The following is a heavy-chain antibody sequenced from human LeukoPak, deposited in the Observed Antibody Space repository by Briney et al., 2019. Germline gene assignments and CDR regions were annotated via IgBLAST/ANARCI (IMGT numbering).Heavy chain of an antibody. J-gene: IGHJ3*02. V-gene: IGHV1-2*02. CDR1: GYTFTGYY. CDR2: INPNSGGT. CDR3: ARDRRGYATAFDI. Sequence: ASVKVSCKASGYTFTGYYMHWVRQAPGQGLEWMGWINPNSGGTNYAQKFQGRVTMTRDTSISTAYMELSRLRSDDTAVYYCARDRRGYATAFDIWGQGTMVTVFS. D-gene: IGHD5-12*01.